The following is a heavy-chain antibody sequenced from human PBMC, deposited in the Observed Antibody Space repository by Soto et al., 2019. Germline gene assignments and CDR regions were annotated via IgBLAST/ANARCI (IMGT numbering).Heavy chain of an antibody. Sequence: QVQLQESGPGLVKPSQTLSLTCTVSGGSISSGGYYWSWIRQHPGKGLEWIGYIYYSGSTYYNPSLKSRVTISVDTSKNQFSLKLSSVTAADTAVYYCARVPGQYYYDSSAFDIWGQGTMVTVSS. CDR2: IYYSGST. V-gene: IGHV4-31*03. CDR3: ARVPGQYYYDSSAFDI. D-gene: IGHD3-22*01. CDR1: GGSISSGGYY. J-gene: IGHJ3*02.